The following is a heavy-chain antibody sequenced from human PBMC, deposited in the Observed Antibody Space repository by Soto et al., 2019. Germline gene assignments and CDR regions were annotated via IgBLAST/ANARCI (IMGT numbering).Heavy chain of an antibody. V-gene: IGHV3-33*01. CDR2: IWYDGSNK. CDR1: GFTFSSYG. Sequence: GGSLRLSCAASGFTFSSYGMHWVRQAPGKGLEWVAVIWYDGSNKYYADSVKGRFTISRDNSKNTLYLQMNSLRAEDTAVYYCARGLAAAGFGGYYYYYGMDVWGQGTTVTVSS. D-gene: IGHD6-13*01. J-gene: IGHJ6*02. CDR3: ARGLAAAGFGGYYYYYGMDV.